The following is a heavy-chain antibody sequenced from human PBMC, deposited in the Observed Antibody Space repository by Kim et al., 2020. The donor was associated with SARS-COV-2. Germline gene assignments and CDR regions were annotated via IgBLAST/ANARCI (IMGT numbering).Heavy chain of an antibody. V-gene: IGHV7-4-1*01. CDR3: TRDQDHSLYFDY. CDR2: IDTNTGNP. D-gene: IGHD4-4*01. CDR1: GYTFSGYA. J-gene: IGHJ4*02. Sequence: ASVKVSCKTSGYTFSGYALSWVRQAPGQGLEWLGWIDTNTGNPVNAKGFTGRFVFSWDTSVNTAYLQISSLKAEDTGIYYCTRDQDHSLYFDYLGQGTLV.